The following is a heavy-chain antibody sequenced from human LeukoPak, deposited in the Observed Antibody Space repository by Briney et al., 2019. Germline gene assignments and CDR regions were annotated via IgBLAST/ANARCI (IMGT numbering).Heavy chain of an antibody. J-gene: IGHJ4*02. CDR3: ARDLRGGRAQDFSGYLHRTFDY. D-gene: IGHD2-15*01. CDR2: ISAYNGNT. CDR1: GYTFTNYG. V-gene: IGHV1-18*01. Sequence: EASVKVSCKASGYTFTNYGINWVRQAPGQGLEWMGWISAYNGNTNYAQTLQGRVTMTTDTSTSTAYMELRSLRADDTAVYYCARDLRGGRAQDFSGYLHRTFDYWGQGTLVTVSS.